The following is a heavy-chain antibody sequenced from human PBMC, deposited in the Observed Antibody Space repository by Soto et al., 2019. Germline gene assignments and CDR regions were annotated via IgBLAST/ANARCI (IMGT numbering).Heavy chain of an antibody. CDR1: GFTVSSNY. CDR2: IYSGGST. J-gene: IGHJ4*02. V-gene: IGHV3-53*01. CDR3: ARSVGGGTYFDY. Sequence: PXESLRLSCAASGFTVSSNYMSWVRQAPGKGLEWVSVIYSGGSTYYADSVKGRFTISRDNSKNTLYLQMNSLRAEDTAVYYCARSVGGGTYFDYWGQGTQVTVSS. D-gene: IGHD1-26*01.